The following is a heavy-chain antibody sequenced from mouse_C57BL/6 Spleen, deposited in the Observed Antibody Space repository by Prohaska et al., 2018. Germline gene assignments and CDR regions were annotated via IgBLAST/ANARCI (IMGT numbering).Heavy chain of an antibody. Sequence: QVQLQQPGAELVRPGSSVKLSCKASGYTFTSYWMHWVKQRPIQGLDWISNIDPSDSETKYNKKVKDNATMTVDKCSSTAYMQLSSLTSEDSAVYYCASSTAQASYFDYWGQGTTLTVSS. J-gene: IGHJ2*01. CDR2: IDPSDSET. CDR3: ASSTAQASYFDY. CDR1: GYTFTSYW. D-gene: IGHD3-2*02. V-gene: IGHV1-52*01.